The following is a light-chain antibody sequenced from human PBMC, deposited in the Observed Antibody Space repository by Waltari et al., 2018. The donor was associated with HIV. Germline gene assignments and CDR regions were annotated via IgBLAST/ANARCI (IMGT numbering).Light chain of an antibody. CDR3: AAWDASLSVWV. CDR1: SSNIGSNY. J-gene: IGLJ3*02. CDR2: RSN. V-gene: IGLV1-47*01. Sequence: QSVLTQPPSASGTPGQRVTISCSGSSSNIGSNYVYWYRQLPGTAPKLLIYRSNQRPSGVPDRFSGSKSGPSASLAISGLRSENEADYYCAAWDASLSVWVFGGGTKLTVL.